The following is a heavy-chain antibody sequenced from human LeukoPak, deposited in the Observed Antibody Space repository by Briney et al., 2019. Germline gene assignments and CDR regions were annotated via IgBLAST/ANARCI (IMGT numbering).Heavy chain of an antibody. CDR3: ARGWDHDSDGRPTAYVY. CDR2: IIPIFGTA. V-gene: IGHV1-69*13. Sequence: ASVTVSCKASGGIFSRYAISWVRQAPGQGLEWMGGIIPIFGTANYAQKFQGRVTITADESTSTAYMELSSLRSEDTAAYYCARGWDHDSDGRPTAYVYWGQGTLVTVSS. J-gene: IGHJ4*02. CDR1: GGIFSRYA. D-gene: IGHD3-22*01.